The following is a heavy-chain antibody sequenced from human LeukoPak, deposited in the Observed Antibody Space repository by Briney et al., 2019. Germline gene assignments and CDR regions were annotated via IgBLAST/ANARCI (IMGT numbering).Heavy chain of an antibody. D-gene: IGHD2-15*01. V-gene: IGHV3-23*01. CDR1: GFTFSNYG. Sequence: PGGSLRLSCAASGFTFSNYGMAWVRQAPGKGLEWASTIAVVGGNTHYADSVEGRFTISRQDSNNALHLQLNSLRAEDTAIYYCARDCCSGGGPLDIWGQGTLVTVSS. CDR2: IAVVGGNT. CDR3: ARDCCSGGGPLDI. J-gene: IGHJ4*02.